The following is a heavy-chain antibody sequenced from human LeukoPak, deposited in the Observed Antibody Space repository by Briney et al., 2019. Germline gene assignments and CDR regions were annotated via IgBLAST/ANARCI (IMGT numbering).Heavy chain of an antibody. CDR3: ARDDRIVGSSDY. Sequence: ASVKVSCKASGYTVTSYGISWVRQAPGQGLEWMGWIGAYNGNTNYAQKLQGRVTMTTDTSTSTAYMELRSLRSDDTAVYYCARDDRIVGSSDYWGQGTLVTVSS. CDR1: GYTVTSYG. D-gene: IGHD1-26*01. V-gene: IGHV1-18*01. J-gene: IGHJ4*02. CDR2: IGAYNGNT.